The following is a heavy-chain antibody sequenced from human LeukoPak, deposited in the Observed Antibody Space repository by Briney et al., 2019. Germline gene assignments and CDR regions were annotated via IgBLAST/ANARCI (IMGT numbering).Heavy chain of an antibody. V-gene: IGHV3-48*03. CDR1: GFTFSGYE. J-gene: IGHJ4*02. CDR3: THLTKADD. CDR2: ISSSGSPM. D-gene: IGHD3-9*01. Sequence: PGGSLRLSCAASGFTFSGYEMNWVRQAAGKGLEWISYISSSGSPMYADSVRGRFTISRDNAKNSLYLQMNSLKTEDTAFYYCTHLTKADDWGQGTLVTVSS.